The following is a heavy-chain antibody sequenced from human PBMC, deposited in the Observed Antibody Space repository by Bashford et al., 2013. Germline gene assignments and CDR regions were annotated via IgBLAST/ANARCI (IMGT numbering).Heavy chain of an antibody. Sequence: SVKVSCKASGYTFTSYYMHWVRQAPGQGLEWMGGIIPIFGTANYAQKFQGRVTITADKSTSTAYMELSSLRSEDTAVYYCAKDRFEWLLSPFDYWGQGTLVTVSS. CDR3: AKDRFEWLLSPFDY. J-gene: IGHJ4*02. V-gene: IGHV1-69*06. D-gene: IGHD3-3*01. CDR1: GYTFTSYY. CDR2: IIPIFGTA.